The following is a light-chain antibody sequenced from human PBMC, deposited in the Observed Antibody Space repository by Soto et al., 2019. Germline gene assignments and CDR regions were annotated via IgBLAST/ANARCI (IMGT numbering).Light chain of an antibody. CDR2: DTS. CDR1: QSVSNY. J-gene: IGKJ2*01. CDR3: QQGSNWPLT. Sequence: EIVLTQSPATLSLSPGERATLSCRASQSVSNYLAWYQQKPGQAPSLVIYDTSNRATGIPARFSGTGSGTDFTLTISSLEPEDFAVYYCQQGSNWPLTFGQGTKLKIK. V-gene: IGKV3-11*01.